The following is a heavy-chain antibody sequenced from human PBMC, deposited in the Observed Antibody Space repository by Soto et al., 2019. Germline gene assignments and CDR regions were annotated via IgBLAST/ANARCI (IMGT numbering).Heavy chain of an antibody. CDR1: GFTVSSNY. J-gene: IGHJ6*02. D-gene: IGHD2-21*01. CDR3: ARGDGGGYYYYGMDV. Sequence: EVQLVESGGGLVQPGGSLRLSCAASGFTVSSNYMSWVRQAPGKGLVWVSVIYSGGSTYYADSVKGRFTISRHNSKNTLYLQMNSLRAEDTAVYYCARGDGGGYYYYGMDVWGQGTTVTVSS. CDR2: IYSGGST. V-gene: IGHV3-53*04.